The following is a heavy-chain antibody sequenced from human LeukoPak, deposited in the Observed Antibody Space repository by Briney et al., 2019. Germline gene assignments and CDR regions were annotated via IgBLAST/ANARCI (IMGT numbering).Heavy chain of an antibody. CDR1: GFTVSSNY. Sequence: PGGSLRLSCAASGFTVSSNYMSWVRQAPGKGLECVSAITGSGGTTYYADSVKGRFTISRDNSKNTLYLQMNSLRAEDTAVYYCAKAYGSSGYYQLPIDFWGQGTLVTVSS. D-gene: IGHD3-22*01. CDR2: ITGSGGTT. V-gene: IGHV3-23*01. J-gene: IGHJ4*02. CDR3: AKAYGSSGYYQLPIDF.